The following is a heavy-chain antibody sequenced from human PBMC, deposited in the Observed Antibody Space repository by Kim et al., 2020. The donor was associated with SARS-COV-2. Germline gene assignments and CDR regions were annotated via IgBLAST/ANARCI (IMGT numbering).Heavy chain of an antibody. CDR2: IWYDGSNK. CDR1: GFTFSRNG. V-gene: IGHV3-33*01. J-gene: IGHJ4*02. CDR3: ARDPSYTAVYYFDY. D-gene: IGHD3-16*01. Sequence: GGSLRLSCTASGFTFSRNGMHWVRQAPGKGLEWVAIIWYDGSNKYYADSVRGRFTISRDNSKNTLYLQMNSLRAEDTAVYYCARDPSYTAVYYFDYWGQGTLVTVSS.